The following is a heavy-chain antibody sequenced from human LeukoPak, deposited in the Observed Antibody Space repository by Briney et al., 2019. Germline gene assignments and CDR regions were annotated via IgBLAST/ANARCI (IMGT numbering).Heavy chain of an antibody. Sequence: ASVKVSCKASGYTFAGYYMHWVRQAPGQGLEWMGWISTYNGDTNYAQKLQGRVTMTTDTSTSTAYMELRSLRSDDTAVYYCARCLDKDLVSGDFDYWSQGTLVTVSS. D-gene: IGHD5-18*01. CDR1: GYTFAGYY. V-gene: IGHV1-18*04. CDR2: ISTYNGDT. CDR3: ARCLDKDLVSGDFDY. J-gene: IGHJ4*02.